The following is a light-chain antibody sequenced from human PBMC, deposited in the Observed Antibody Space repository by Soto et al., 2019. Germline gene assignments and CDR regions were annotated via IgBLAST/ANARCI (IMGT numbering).Light chain of an antibody. Sequence: EIVLTQSPGTLSLSPGERATLSCRASQSVSRSYLTWYQQKPGQAPRLLIYGASSRATGIPDRFSGSGSGTDFTLTISRLEPEDFAVYYCQQRSNWPPGYTFGQGTRLEIK. CDR1: QSVSRSY. CDR2: GAS. CDR3: QQRSNWPPGYT. V-gene: IGKV3D-20*02. J-gene: IGKJ2*01.